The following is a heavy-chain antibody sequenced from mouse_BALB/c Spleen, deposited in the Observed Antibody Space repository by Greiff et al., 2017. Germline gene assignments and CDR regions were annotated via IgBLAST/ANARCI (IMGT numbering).Heavy chain of an antibody. D-gene: IGHD4-1*01. V-gene: IGHV5-12-1*01. CDR3: ARHSGTDD. CDR1: GFAFSSYD. Sequence: EVKLVESGGGLVKPGGSLKLSCAASGFAFSSYDMSWVRQTPEKRLEWVAYISSGGGSPYYPDTVKGRFTISRDNAKNTLYLQMSSLKSEDTAMYYCARHSGTDDWGQGTTLTVSS. J-gene: IGHJ2*01. CDR2: ISSGGGSP.